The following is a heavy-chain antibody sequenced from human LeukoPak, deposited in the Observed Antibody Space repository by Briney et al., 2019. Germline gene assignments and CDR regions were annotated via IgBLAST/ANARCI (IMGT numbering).Heavy chain of an antibody. CDR1: GYSISSGYY. J-gene: IGHJ6*03. V-gene: IGHV4-38-2*02. CDR2: IYHSGST. CDR3: ASRGPPGDGYNYRSGYYYYMDV. D-gene: IGHD5-24*01. Sequence: PSETLSLTCTVSGYSISSGYYWGWIRQPPGKGLEWIGSIYHSGSTHYNPSLKSRVTISVDTSKNQFSLKLSSVTAADAAVYYCASRGPPGDGYNYRSGYYYYMDVWGKGTTVTVSS.